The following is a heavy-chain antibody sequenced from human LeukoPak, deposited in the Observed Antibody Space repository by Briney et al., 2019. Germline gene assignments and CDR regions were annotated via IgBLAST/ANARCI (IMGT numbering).Heavy chain of an antibody. CDR1: GGSFSGYY. CDR3: AREDCSGGSCYSRY. V-gene: IGHV4-34*01. Sequence: SETLSLTCAVYGGSFSGYYWSWIRQPPGKGLEWIGEINHSGSTNYNPSLKSRVTISVDTSKNQFSLKLSSVTAADTAVYYCAREDCSGGSCYSRYWGQGTLVTVSS. J-gene: IGHJ4*02. D-gene: IGHD2-15*01. CDR2: INHSGST.